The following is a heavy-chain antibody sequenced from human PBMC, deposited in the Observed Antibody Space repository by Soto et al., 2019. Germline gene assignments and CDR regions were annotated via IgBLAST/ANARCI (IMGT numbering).Heavy chain of an antibody. CDR1: GFTFRNYV. Sequence: QVELVESGGGVVQPGRSLRLSCAASGFTFRNYVMYWVRQAPGKGLEWVAVISYDGSNKYYADSVKGRFTISRDNSKNTLYLQMNSLRAEDTAVYYGAKDLCSSSSCYYNYGMDVWGQGTTVTVSS. V-gene: IGHV3-30*18. CDR2: ISYDGSNK. D-gene: IGHD2-2*01. J-gene: IGHJ6*02. CDR3: AKDLCSSSSCYYNYGMDV.